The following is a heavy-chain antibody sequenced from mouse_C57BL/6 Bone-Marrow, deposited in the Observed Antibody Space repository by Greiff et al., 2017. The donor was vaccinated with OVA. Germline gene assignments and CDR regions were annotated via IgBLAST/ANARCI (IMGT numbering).Heavy chain of an antibody. J-gene: IGHJ3*01. V-gene: IGHV1-55*01. CDR1: GYTFTSYW. Sequence: QVHVKQPGAELVKPGASVKMSCKASGYTFTSYWITWVKQRPGQGLEWIGDIYPGSGSTNYNEKFKSKATLTVDTSSSTAYMQLSSLTSEDSAVYYCAREGYDGYPSWFAYRGQGTLVTVSA. CDR3: AREGYDGYPSWFAY. D-gene: IGHD2-3*01. CDR2: IYPGSGST.